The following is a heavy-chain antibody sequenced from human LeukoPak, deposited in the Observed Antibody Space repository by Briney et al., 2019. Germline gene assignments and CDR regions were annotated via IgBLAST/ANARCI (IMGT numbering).Heavy chain of an antibody. CDR2: ISAYNGNT. Sequence: ASVKVSCTASGYAFTSYGISWVRQAPGQGLEWMGWISAYNGNTNYAQKLPGRVAMTTDTSTSPAYMALRRRVSDEPAVCYLWRDAVAGTLDFQHWGQGTLVTVSS. V-gene: IGHV1-18*01. CDR3: WRDAVAGTLDFQH. D-gene: IGHD6-19*01. CDR1: GYAFTSYG. J-gene: IGHJ1*01.